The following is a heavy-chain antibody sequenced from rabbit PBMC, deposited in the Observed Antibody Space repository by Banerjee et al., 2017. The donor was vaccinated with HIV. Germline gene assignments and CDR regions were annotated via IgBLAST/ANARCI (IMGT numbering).Heavy chain of an antibody. J-gene: IGHJ4*01. CDR2: IGAGSNGDT. V-gene: IGHV1S45*01. CDR3: ARDGFNTYDYSSDSYALNF. CDR1: GFSFSGSYW. Sequence: EESGGGLVQPEGSLTLTCTASGFSFSGSYWICWVRQAPGKGLEWIACIGAGSNGDTYYASWAKGRFTISRTSSTTVTLQMTSLTAADTATYFCARDGFNTYDYSSDSYALNFWGPGTLVTVS. D-gene: IGHD6-1*01.